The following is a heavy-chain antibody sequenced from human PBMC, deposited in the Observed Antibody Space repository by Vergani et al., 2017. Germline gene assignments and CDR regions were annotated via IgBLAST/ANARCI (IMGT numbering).Heavy chain of an antibody. CDR2: IYWDDDK. CDR3: AHNYGSGSYYIGEYYFDY. V-gene: IGHV2-5*02. CDR1: GFSLSTSGVG. D-gene: IGHD3-10*01. Sequence: QITLKESGPPLVKPTQTLTLTCTFSGFSLSTSGVGVGWIRQPPGKALEWLALIYWDDDKRYSPSLKSRLTITKDTSKNQVVLTMTNMDPVDTATYYCAHNYGSGSYYIGEYYFDYWGQGTLVTVSS. J-gene: IGHJ4*02.